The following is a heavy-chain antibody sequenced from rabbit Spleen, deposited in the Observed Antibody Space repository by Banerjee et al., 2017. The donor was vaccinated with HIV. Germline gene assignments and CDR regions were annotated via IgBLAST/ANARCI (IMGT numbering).Heavy chain of an antibody. Sequence: EESGGGLVQPEGSLTVTCTASGFSFSGSYWICWVRQAPGKGLEWIGYIDPIFHSTYYATWVNGRFTISRHNAQNTLFLQLDSLTAADTATYFCLRDRANIGGDYGPYYFDLWGPGTLVTVS. J-gene: IGHJ4*01. CDR2: IDPIFHST. CDR3: LRDRANIGGDYGPYYFDL. D-gene: IGHD2-1*01. CDR1: GFSFSGSYW. V-gene: IGHV1S45*01.